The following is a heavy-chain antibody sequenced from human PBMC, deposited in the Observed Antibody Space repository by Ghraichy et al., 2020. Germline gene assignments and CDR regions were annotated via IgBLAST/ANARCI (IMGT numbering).Heavy chain of an antibody. Sequence: SETLSLTCAVYGGSFSGYYWSWIRQPPGKGLEWIGEINHSGSTNYNPSLKSRVTISVDTSKNQFSLKLSSVTAADTAVYYCARCRASSSSHFDYWGQGTLVTVSS. J-gene: IGHJ4*02. CDR2: INHSGST. V-gene: IGHV4-34*01. CDR1: GGSFSGYY. D-gene: IGHD6-6*01. CDR3: ARCRASSSSHFDY.